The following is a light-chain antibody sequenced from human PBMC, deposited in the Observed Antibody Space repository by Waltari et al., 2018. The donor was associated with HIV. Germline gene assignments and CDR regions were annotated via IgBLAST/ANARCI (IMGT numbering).Light chain of an antibody. CDR3: SSYTRSTTLDAV. J-gene: IGLJ1*01. CDR2: DVS. V-gene: IGLV2-14*01. CDR1: NSDVGGYNY. Sequence: QSALTQPASVSGSPGQSITISCTGTNSDVGGYNYVSWYQQHPGKAPRLIIFDVSPRPSGISNRFSGSKSGNTASLTISGLQAEDEADYYCSSYTRSTTLDAVFGTGTTVTVL.